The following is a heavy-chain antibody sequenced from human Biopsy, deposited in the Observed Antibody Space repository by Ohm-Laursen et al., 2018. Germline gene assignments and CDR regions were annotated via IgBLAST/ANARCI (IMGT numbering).Heavy chain of an antibody. D-gene: IGHD4-17*01. J-gene: IGHJ4*02. CDR1: VSTFSSYA. V-gene: IGHV3-23*01. CDR3: ALAAAQTVTHFDY. Sequence: SLRLSCAASVSTFSSYAMTWFRQAPGKGLEWVSTISGNSDIIYDTDSVKGRFTISRDNSKNTLYLQMNSLRADDTAVYYCALAAAQTVTHFDYWGQGTLVTVSS. CDR2: ISGNSDII.